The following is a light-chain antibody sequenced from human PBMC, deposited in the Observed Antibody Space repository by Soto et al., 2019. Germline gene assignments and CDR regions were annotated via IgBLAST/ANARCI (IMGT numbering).Light chain of an antibody. V-gene: IGLV2-23*01. Sequence: QSVLTQPASVSGSPGQSITISCTGTSSDVGSYNLVSWYQQHPGKAPKLMIYEGSKRPSGVSNRFSGSKSGNTASLTISGLQAEDEADYYCCSYAGSSTVCGGGTQLTVL. CDR1: SSDVGSYNL. CDR2: EGS. J-gene: IGLJ7*01. CDR3: CSYAGSSTV.